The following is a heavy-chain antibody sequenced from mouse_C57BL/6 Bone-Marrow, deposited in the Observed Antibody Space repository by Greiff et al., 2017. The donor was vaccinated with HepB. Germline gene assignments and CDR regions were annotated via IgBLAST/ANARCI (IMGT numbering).Heavy chain of an antibody. CDR2: INPNNGGT. CDR3: ARREGWFAY. Sequence: VQLKQSGPELVKPGASVKIPCKASGYTFTDYNMDWVKQSHGKSLEWIGDINPNNGGTIYNQKFKGKATLTVDKSSSTAYMELRSLTSEDTAVYYCARREGWFAYWGQGTLVTVSA. J-gene: IGHJ3*01. CDR1: GYTFTDYN. V-gene: IGHV1-18*01.